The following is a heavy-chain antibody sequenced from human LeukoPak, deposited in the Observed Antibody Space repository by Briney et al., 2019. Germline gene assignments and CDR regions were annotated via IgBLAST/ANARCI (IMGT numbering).Heavy chain of an antibody. Sequence: SVKVSCKASGGTFSSYAISWVRQAPGQGLEWMGGIIPIFGTANYAQKFQGRVTITADESTSTAYMELSSLRSEDTAVYYCARDYPYYDYVWGSGYYYHYYGMDVWGQGTTVTVSS. CDR3: ARDYPYYDYVWGSGYYYHYYGMDV. D-gene: IGHD3-16*01. CDR1: GGTFSSYA. J-gene: IGHJ6*02. CDR2: IIPIFGTA. V-gene: IGHV1-69*01.